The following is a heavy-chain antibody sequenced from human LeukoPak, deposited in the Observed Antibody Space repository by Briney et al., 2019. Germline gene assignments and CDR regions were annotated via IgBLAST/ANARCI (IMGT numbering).Heavy chain of an antibody. D-gene: IGHD5-18*01. CDR1: GFTFHDYP. V-gene: IGHV3-9*01. CDR3: AKEGYSYGQIDY. J-gene: IGHJ4*02. Sequence: PGRSLRLSCAASGFTFHDYPMNWVRQAPGKGLEWVSGISWNSGSIGYADSVKGRFTISRDNAKNSLYLQMNSLRAEDTALYYCAKEGYSYGQIDYWGQGTLVTVSS. CDR2: ISWNSGSI.